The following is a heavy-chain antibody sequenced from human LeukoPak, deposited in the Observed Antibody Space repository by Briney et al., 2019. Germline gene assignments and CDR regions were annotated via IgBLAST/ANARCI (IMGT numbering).Heavy chain of an antibody. CDR1: GGSISSGSYY. D-gene: IGHD6-13*01. V-gene: IGHV4-61*02. J-gene: IGHJ4*02. Sequence: SQTLSFTCTVSGGSISSGSYYWSWIRQPAGKGLEWIGRIYTSGSTNYNPSLKSRVTISVDTSKNQFSLKLSSVTAADTAVYYCARGYSSSQDFDYWGQGTLVTVSS. CDR3: ARGYSSSQDFDY. CDR2: IYTSGST.